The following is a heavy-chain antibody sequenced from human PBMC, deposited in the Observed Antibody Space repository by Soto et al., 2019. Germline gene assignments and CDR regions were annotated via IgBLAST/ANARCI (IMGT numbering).Heavy chain of an antibody. V-gene: IGHV4-31*03. D-gene: IGHD6-6*01. J-gene: IGHJ4*02. CDR1: GESISSGGYY. CDR2: IYDTESA. Sequence: QVQMQDSGPGLVKPSQALSLTCSVSGESISSGGYYWSWIRHLPGKGLEWIGYIYDTESAYCNPSLKSRVSISMDTSENHFAMRLTSVTAADSAVYYCARASSSSSAADYWGQVLQVTVSS. CDR3: ARASSSSSAADY.